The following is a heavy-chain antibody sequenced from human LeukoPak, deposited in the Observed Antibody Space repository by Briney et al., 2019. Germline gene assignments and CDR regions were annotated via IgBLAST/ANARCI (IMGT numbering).Heavy chain of an antibody. V-gene: IGHV1-24*01. Sequence: ASVKVSCKVSGYTLTELSMHWVRQAPGKGLEWMGGFDPEDGETIYAQKFQGRVTMTEDTSTDTAYMELSRLRSEDTAVYYCATDLYGSGSQGGNVWGQGTLVTVSS. CDR1: GYTLTELS. D-gene: IGHD3-10*01. CDR2: FDPEDGET. CDR3: ATDLYGSGSQGGNV. J-gene: IGHJ4*02.